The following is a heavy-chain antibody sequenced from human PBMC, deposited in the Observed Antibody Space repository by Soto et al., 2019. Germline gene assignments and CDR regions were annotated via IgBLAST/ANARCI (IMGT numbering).Heavy chain of an antibody. CDR3: ASTGYCSSTSCHRFDY. Sequence: HPGGSLRLSCAASGFTFSSYAMHWVRQAPGKGLEWVAVISYDGSNKYYADSVKGRFTISRDNSKNTLYLQMNSLRAEDTAVYYCASTGYCSSTSCHRFDYWGQGTLVTVSS. V-gene: IGHV3-30-3*01. D-gene: IGHD2-2*02. CDR2: ISYDGSNK. J-gene: IGHJ4*02. CDR1: GFTFSSYA.